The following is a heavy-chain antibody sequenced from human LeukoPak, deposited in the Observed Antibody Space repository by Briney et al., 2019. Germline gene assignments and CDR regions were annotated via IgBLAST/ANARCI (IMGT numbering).Heavy chain of an antibody. J-gene: IGHJ5*02. CDR3: ARAPGVAAAGFNWFDP. V-gene: IGHV4-4*07. CDR2: IYTSGST. Sequence: PSETLSLTCTVSGGSISSYYWSWIRQPAGKGLEWIGRIYTSGSTNYNPSLKSRVTISVDTSKNQFSLKLSSVTAADTAVYYCARAPGVAAAGFNWFDPWGQGTLVTVSS. D-gene: IGHD6-13*01. CDR1: GGSISSYY.